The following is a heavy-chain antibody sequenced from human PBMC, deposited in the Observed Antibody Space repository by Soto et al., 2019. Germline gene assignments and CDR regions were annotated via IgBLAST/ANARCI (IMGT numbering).Heavy chain of an antibody. CDR1: GFTFSSYW. V-gene: IGHV3-7*01. J-gene: IGHJ4*02. D-gene: IGHD3-9*01. Sequence: EVQLVESGGGLVQPGGSLRLSCAASGFTFSSYWMSWVRQAPGKGLEWVANIKQDGSEKYYVDSVKGRFTISRDNAKNSLYLKMNSLRDEDTAVYYCALQYYDILPGYPQKGGFAYWGQGTLVTVSS. CDR2: IKQDGSEK. CDR3: ALQYYDILPGYPQKGGFAY.